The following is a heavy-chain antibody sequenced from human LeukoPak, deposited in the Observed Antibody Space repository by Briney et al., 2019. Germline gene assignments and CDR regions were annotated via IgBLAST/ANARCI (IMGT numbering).Heavy chain of an antibody. D-gene: IGHD2-15*01. CDR2: IYTSGST. CDR1: GGSISRYY. Sequence: SETLSLTCTVSGGSISRYYWSWIRQPAGKGREWSGRIYTSGSTNYNPSLKSRVTISVDTSKNQFSLKLSSVTAADTAVYYCARGIVVVAQLGFYFYYMDVWGKGTTVTISS. V-gene: IGHV4-4*07. CDR3: ARGIVVVAQLGFYFYYMDV. J-gene: IGHJ6*03.